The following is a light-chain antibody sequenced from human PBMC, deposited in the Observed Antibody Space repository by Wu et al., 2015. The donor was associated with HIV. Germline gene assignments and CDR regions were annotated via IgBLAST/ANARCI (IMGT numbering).Light chain of an antibody. V-gene: IGKV3D-20*02. CDR3: QQGSNWPLT. CDR2: GSS. Sequence: VLTQSPGTLSLSPGQRATLSCRASQSINTKDLAWYQQKSGQAPRLLIYGSSIRATGIPDRFSGSGSGTDFTLTISSLEPEDFAVYYCQQGSNWPLTFGQGTRLEIK. CDR1: QSINTKD. J-gene: IGKJ5*01.